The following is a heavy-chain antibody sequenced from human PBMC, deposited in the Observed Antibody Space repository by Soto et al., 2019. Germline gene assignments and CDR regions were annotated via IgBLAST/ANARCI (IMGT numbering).Heavy chain of an antibody. V-gene: IGHV4-61*01. Sequence: SETLSLTCSVSGDSVSRGSHSWTWTRQPPGKGLEFLGYIYYTGSTNYNPSLKSRVTISVDTSKNQISLRLTSVTAADTAVYYCARTSTGYGHGDYWAHGLLVT. J-gene: IGHJ4*01. D-gene: IGHD2-15*01. CDR1: GDSVSRGSHS. CDR3: ARTSTGYGHGDY. CDR2: IYYTGST.